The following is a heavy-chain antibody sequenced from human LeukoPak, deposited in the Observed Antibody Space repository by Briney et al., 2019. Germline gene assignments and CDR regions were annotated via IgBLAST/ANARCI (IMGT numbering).Heavy chain of an antibody. J-gene: IGHJ4*02. CDR3: ARDPGYYDSSGYSDY. V-gene: IGHV3-48*04. CDR2: ISSSSSTI. Sequence: GGSLRLSCAASGFTFRSYSMNWVRQAPGEGPEWISYISSSSSTIYYADSVKGRFTISRDNAKNSLYLQMNSLRAEDTAVYYCARDPGYYDSSGYSDYWGQGTLVTVSS. CDR1: GFTFRSYS. D-gene: IGHD3-22*01.